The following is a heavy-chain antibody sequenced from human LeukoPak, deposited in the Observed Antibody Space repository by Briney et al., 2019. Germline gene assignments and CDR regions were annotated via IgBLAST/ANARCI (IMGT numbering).Heavy chain of an antibody. J-gene: IGHJ4*02. Sequence: ASVKVSCKASGGTFSSYAISWVRQAPGQGLEWMGIINPSGGSTSYAQKFQGRVTMTRDMSTSTVYMELSSLRSEDTAVYYCASISGSSLDYWGQGTLVTVSS. CDR3: ASISGSSLDY. V-gene: IGHV1-46*01. CDR1: GGTFSSYA. D-gene: IGHD3-22*01. CDR2: INPSGGST.